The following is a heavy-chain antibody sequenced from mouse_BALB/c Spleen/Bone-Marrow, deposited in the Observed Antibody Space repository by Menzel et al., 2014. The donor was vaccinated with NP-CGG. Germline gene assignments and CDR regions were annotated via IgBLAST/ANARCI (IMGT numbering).Heavy chain of an antibody. J-gene: IGHJ3*01. V-gene: IGHV14-3*02. CDR3: ARWLPLAY. CDR1: GFNIKDTY. Sequence: VQLQQPGAELVKPGASVKLSCTASGFNIKDTYMHWVKRRPEQGLEWIGRIDPANGNTKYDPKFQGKATITADTSSNTAYLQLSSLTSEDTAVYYCARWLPLAYWGQGTLVTVSA. CDR2: IDPANGNT. D-gene: IGHD2-2*01.